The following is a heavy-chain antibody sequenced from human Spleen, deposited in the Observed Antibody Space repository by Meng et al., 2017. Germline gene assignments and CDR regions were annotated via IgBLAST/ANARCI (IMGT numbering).Heavy chain of an antibody. CDR1: GFTFTSSV. CDR2: IVVGSGNT. D-gene: IGHD3-10*01. CDR3: ARDYARDSRTWGGGGIET. Sequence: SVKVSCKASGFTFTSSVMQWVRQARGQRLEWIGWIVVGSGNTNYAQKFQERVTITRDMSTSTAYMELSSPGYEDRAVYCCARDYARDSRTWGGGGIETWAQGPL. V-gene: IGHV1-58*02. J-gene: IGHJ1*01.